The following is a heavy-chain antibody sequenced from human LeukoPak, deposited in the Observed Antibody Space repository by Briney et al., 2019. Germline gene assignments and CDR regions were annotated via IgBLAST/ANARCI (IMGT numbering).Heavy chain of an antibody. D-gene: IGHD6-13*01. Sequence: SETLSLTCTVSGGSISSYDWSWIRQPAGKGLEWIGRTYTSGGTNYNPSLKSRVTMSVDMSKNQFSLKLSSMIAADTAVYYCARVSSSWYQDWYFDLWGRGTLVTVPS. CDR2: TYTSGGT. CDR1: GGSISSYD. V-gene: IGHV4-4*07. CDR3: ARVSSSWYQDWYFDL. J-gene: IGHJ2*01.